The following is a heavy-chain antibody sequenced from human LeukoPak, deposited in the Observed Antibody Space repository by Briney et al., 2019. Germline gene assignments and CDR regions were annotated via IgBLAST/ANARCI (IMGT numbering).Heavy chain of an antibody. CDR3: AKDQANYGGNSFDY. J-gene: IGHJ4*02. CDR2: ISGSGGST. D-gene: IGHD4-23*01. CDR1: AFTFSSYA. Sequence: GGSLRLSCAAPAFTFSSYAMSWVRQAPGKGLEWVSVISGSGGSTYYADSVKGRFTISRDNSQNTLYLQMNNLRAEDTAVYYCAKDQANYGGNSFDYWGQGTLVTVSS. V-gene: IGHV3-23*01.